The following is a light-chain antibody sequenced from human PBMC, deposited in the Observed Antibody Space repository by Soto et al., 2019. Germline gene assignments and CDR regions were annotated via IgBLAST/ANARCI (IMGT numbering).Light chain of an antibody. CDR2: DAS. Sequence: EIVLTQSPATLSLSPGERATLSCRASQSVSSYLAWYQQKPGQAPRLLIYDASNRATGIPARFSGSGSGTDFTLTISSLEPEDFAVYYCQQRSNWPFTVGQGTRLE. V-gene: IGKV3-11*01. CDR3: QQRSNWPFT. J-gene: IGKJ5*01. CDR1: QSVSSY.